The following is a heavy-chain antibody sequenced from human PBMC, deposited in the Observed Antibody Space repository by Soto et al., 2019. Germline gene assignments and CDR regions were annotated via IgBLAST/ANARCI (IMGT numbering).Heavy chain of an antibody. D-gene: IGHD3-3*01. CDR3: VRGNDNYDFWNNWSLDP. J-gene: IGHJ5*02. Sequence: PSETLSLTCVVSGGSINNNFWSWVRQPPGKGLEWIGEIYQTGSINYNPSLRTRVTISVDKSKNQLSLKVDSVTAADTPFYYCVRGNDNYDFWNNWSLDPWGQGTLVTVSS. CDR1: GGSINNNFW. V-gene: IGHV4-4*02. CDR2: IYQTGSI.